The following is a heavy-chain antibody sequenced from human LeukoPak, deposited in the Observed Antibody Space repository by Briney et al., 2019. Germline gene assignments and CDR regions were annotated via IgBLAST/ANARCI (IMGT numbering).Heavy chain of an antibody. CDR2: FYYRGNT. V-gene: IGHV4-39*07. D-gene: IGHD5-18*01. Sequence: PSETLSLTCTVSGGSISSSVDYWGWIRQPPGTGLEWIGSFYYRGNTYYNPSLRSRVTISVDTSKNQFSLRLSSVTAADTAVYYCARIETSGYTYGYLACWGQGTLVTVSS. CDR1: GGSISSSVDY. CDR3: ARIETSGYTYGYLAC. J-gene: IGHJ4*02.